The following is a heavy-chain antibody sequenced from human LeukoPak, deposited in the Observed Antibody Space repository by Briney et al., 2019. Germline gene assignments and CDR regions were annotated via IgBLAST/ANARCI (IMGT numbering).Heavy chain of an antibody. CDR3: AKEPSYYYDTFLYFDY. J-gene: IGHJ4*02. D-gene: IGHD3-22*01. Sequence: PGGSLRLSCAASGNYWMHWVRQAPGKGLVWVSHINSDGSWTSYADSVKGRFTISKDNAKNTVYLQMNSLRAEDTAVYYCAKEPSYYYDTFLYFDYWGQGTLVTVSS. CDR2: INSDGSWT. V-gene: IGHV3-74*01. CDR1: GNYW.